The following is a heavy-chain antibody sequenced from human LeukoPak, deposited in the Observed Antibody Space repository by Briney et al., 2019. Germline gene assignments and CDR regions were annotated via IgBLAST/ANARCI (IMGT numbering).Heavy chain of an antibody. Sequence: PPGGSLRLSCAASGFTFSSYAMSWVRQAPGKGLEWVSAISGSGGSTYYADSVKGRFTISRDNAKNSLYLQMNSLRAEDTAVYYCARDPIPFYGSGSYVSYWGQGTLVTVSS. CDR1: GFTFSSYA. CDR3: ARDPIPFYGSGSYVSY. CDR2: ISGSGGST. D-gene: IGHD3-10*01. J-gene: IGHJ4*02. V-gene: IGHV3-23*01.